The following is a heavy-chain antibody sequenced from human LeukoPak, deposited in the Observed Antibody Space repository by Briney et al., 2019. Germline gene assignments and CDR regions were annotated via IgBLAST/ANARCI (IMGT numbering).Heavy chain of an antibody. D-gene: IGHD2-21*01. V-gene: IGHV3-30-3*01. J-gene: IGHJ4*02. CDR3: ARDVRIVVVIATGDY. CDR1: GFTLSSYV. Sequence: GALRVSRAASGFTLSSYVMHWVRQAPGKRLGWVADILYVGSNKYYADSVKGRFTISRDNSKNTLYLQMNSLRAEDTAVYYCARDVRIVVVIATGDYWGQGTLVTVSS. CDR2: ILYVGSNK.